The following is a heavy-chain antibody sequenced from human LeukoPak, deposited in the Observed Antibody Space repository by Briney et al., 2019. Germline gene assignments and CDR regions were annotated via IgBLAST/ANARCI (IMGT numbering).Heavy chain of an antibody. J-gene: IGHJ4*02. V-gene: IGHV3-23*01. CDR2: ISSTAATT. CDR1: GFTFSNFA. Sequence: PGGSLRLSCAASGFTFSNFAMSWVRQAPGKGLEWVSSISSTAATTYYADSVKGRFTISRDNSKNTWYLQMNSLRAEDTAVYYCARASSDGVVPAATSFDCWGQGTLVIVSS. CDR3: ARASSDGVVPAATSFDC. D-gene: IGHD2-2*01.